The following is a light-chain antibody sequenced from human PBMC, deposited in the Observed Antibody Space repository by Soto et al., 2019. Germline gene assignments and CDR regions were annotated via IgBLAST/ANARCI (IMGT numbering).Light chain of an antibody. CDR2: GAS. CDR1: ESVNSAY. V-gene: IGKV3-20*01. CDR3: QQYGYSPWT. Sequence: EIVLTQSPVTLSLSPGERATLSCRASESVNSAYLAWYQHRPAQAPRLLIYGASSRATGAPDRFSGSGSGTEFTLTITRLEPADFALYYCQQYGYSPWTFGLGTKVDIK. J-gene: IGKJ1*01.